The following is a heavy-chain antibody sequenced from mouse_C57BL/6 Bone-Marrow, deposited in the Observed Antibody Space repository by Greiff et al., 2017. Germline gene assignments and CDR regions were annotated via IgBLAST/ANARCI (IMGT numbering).Heavy chain of an antibody. Sequence: QVQLKQPGAELVKPGASVKLSCKASGYTFTSYWMHWVKQRPGRGLEWIGRIDPNSGGTKYNAKFKSKATLTVDKPSSTAYMQLSSLTSEDSAVYYCAHGNYFYWYFAVWGTGTTVTVSS. CDR3: AHGNYFYWYFAV. D-gene: IGHD2-1*01. CDR2: IDPNSGGT. J-gene: IGHJ1*03. CDR1: GYTFTSYW. V-gene: IGHV1-72*01.